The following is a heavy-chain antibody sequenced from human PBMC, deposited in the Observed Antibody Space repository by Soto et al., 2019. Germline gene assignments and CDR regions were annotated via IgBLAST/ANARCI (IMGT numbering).Heavy chain of an antibody. Sequence: ASVKVSCKASGYTFTSYGISWVRQAPGQGLEWMGWISAYNGNTNYAQKLQGRVTMTTDTSTSTAYMELNSLRAEDTAVYYCAKEAIPYGSPDYYYYYYGMDVWGQGTTVTVSS. J-gene: IGHJ6*02. CDR3: AKEAIPYGSPDYYYYYYGMDV. CDR2: ISAYNGNT. CDR1: GYTFTSYG. D-gene: IGHD3-10*01. V-gene: IGHV1-18*01.